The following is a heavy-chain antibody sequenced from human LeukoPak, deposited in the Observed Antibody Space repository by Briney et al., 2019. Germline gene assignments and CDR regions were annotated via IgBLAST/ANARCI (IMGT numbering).Heavy chain of an antibody. J-gene: IGHJ2*01. CDR1: GGSISSYY. CDR3: ARDREYYYDSSGYFPYWYFDL. CDR2: IYTSGST. D-gene: IGHD3-22*01. Sequence: SETLSLTCTVSGGSISSYYWSWIRQPAGKGLEWIGHIYTSGSTNYNPSLKSRVTMSVDTSKNQFSLKLSSVTAADTAVYYCARDREYYYDSSGYFPYWYFDLWGRGTLVTVSS. V-gene: IGHV4-4*07.